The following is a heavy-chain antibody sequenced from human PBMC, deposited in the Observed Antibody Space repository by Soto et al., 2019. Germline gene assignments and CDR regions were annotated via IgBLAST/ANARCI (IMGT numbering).Heavy chain of an antibody. J-gene: IGHJ4*02. CDR2: IYWDDDK. Sequence: QITLKESGPTLVKPTQTLTLTCTFSGFSLSTSRGGVGWIRQPPGKALEWLALIYWDDDKRYSPSLKSRLTITKDTSKIQVVLTMTNTDPVDTATYYCVHTSGAGNSACFDYWGQGTLVTVSS. CDR1: GFSLSTSRGG. V-gene: IGHV2-5*02. D-gene: IGHD6-13*01. CDR3: VHTSGAGNSACFDY.